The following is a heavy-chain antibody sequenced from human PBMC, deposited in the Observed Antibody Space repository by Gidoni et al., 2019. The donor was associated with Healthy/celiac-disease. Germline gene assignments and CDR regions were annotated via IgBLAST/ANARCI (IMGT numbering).Heavy chain of an antibody. D-gene: IGHD4-17*01. CDR2: IWYDGSNK. Sequence: QVQLVESGGGVVQPGRSLRLSCAASGFTFSSYGMHWVRQAPGKGLEWVAVIWYDGSNKYDADSVKGRFTISRDNSKNTLYLQMNSLRAEDTAVYYCARGGLYGDYAVGWFDPWGQGTLVTVSS. CDR1: GFTFSSYG. V-gene: IGHV3-33*01. CDR3: ARGGLYGDYAVGWFDP. J-gene: IGHJ5*02.